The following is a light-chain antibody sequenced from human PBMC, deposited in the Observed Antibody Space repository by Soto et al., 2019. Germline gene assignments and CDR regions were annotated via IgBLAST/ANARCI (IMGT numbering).Light chain of an antibody. CDR1: TXDVGNYNY. J-gene: IGLJ1*01. CDR2: DVT. CDR3: CSYAGSYSYV. Sequence: QSALTQPRSVSGSPGQSVTISCTGTTXDVGNYNYVSWYQQHPSKAPKLMIYDVTKRPSGVPDRFSGSKSGNTASLTISGLQSDDEADYYCCSYAGSYSYVFGSGTKVTVL. V-gene: IGLV2-11*01.